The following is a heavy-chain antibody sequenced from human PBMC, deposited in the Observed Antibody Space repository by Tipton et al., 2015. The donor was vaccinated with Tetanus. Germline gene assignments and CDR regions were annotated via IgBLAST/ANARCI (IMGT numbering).Heavy chain of an antibody. V-gene: IGHV3-21*01. D-gene: IGHD3-3*01. Sequence: GSLRLSCAASGFTFSTYSMNWVRQAPGKGLEWVSSISLSSSYIHYADSVRGRFTISRDNAKNSLYLQMNSLRAEDTAVYYCARQDKRFVGYCDALDVWGQGTTVTVSS. J-gene: IGHJ6*02. CDR2: ISLSSSYI. CDR1: GFTFSTYS. CDR3: ARQDKRFVGYCDALDV.